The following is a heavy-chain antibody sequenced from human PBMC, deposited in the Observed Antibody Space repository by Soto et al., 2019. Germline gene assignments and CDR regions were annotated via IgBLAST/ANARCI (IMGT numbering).Heavy chain of an antibody. CDR1: GFTFSNAW. D-gene: IGHD2-21*01. Sequence: EVQLVESGGGLVKPGGSLRLSCAASGFTFSNAWMSWVRQAPGKGLEWVGRIKSKTDGGTTDYAAPVKGRFTISRDDSKNTLYLQMNSLKTEDTAVYYCTTSWWWPPYYFDFWGQGTLVTVSS. V-gene: IGHV3-15*01. J-gene: IGHJ4*02. CDR3: TTSWWWPPYYFDF. CDR2: IKSKTDGGTT.